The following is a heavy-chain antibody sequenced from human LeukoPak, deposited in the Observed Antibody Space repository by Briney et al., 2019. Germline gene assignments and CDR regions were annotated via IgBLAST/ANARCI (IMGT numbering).Heavy chain of an antibody. D-gene: IGHD2-15*01. CDR2: VSGSGGTT. CDR3: AKDRFCSGAGCSDAFDI. Sequence: GGSLRLSCAAAGFSFSSHAMSWVRQAPGKGLEWVSYVSGSGGTTYYADSVKGRFTISRENSKSTLYLQMNSLGVEDTAVYYCAKDRFCSGAGCSDAFDIWGQRTMVTVSS. J-gene: IGHJ3*02. V-gene: IGHV3-23*01. CDR1: GFSFSSHA.